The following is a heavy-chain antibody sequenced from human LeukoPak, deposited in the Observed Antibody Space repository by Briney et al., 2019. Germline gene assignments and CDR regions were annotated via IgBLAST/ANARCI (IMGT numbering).Heavy chain of an antibody. CDR2: ISSGSSTI. J-gene: IGHJ4*02. CDR1: GFTFSSYS. Sequence: GGSLRLSCAASGFTFSSYSMNWVRQAPGKGLEWVSYISSGSSTIYYADSVKGRFTISRDNAKNSLYLQMNSLRAEDTAVYYCARGPLRFLEWPLNYWGQGTLVTVSS. D-gene: IGHD3-3*01. CDR3: ARGPLRFLEWPLNY. V-gene: IGHV3-48*01.